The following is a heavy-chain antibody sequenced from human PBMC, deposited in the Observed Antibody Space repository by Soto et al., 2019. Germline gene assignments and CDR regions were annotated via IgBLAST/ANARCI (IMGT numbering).Heavy chain of an antibody. CDR1: GFTFRNYY. J-gene: IGHJ5*02. Sequence: GGSLRLSCAASGFTFRNYYMTWMRQTPGKGLEWISTITSSGGSTYYAASVKGRVTISRDNANNSLYLQMTGLRAEDTALYYCARDKYTNYVTYFDLWGQGTLVPVSS. CDR2: ITSSGGST. D-gene: IGHD3-16*01. CDR3: ARDKYTNYVTYFDL. V-gene: IGHV3-11*01.